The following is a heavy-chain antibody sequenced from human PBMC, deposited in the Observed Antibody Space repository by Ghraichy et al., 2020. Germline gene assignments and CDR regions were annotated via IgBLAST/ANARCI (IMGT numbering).Heavy chain of an antibody. CDR1: GFTVSSYS. Sequence: GGSLRLSCVGSGFTVSSYSMNWVRQAPGKGLEWVSYITGSGRFISYADSVKGRFTVSRDNAQNSLYLQMKSLRDEDTAVYYCARGSTVVRYYYYDGMDVCGQGTTVTVS. D-gene: IGHD2-21*01. CDR2: ITGSGRFI. V-gene: IGHV3-21*05. CDR3: ARGSTVVRYYYYDGMDV. J-gene: IGHJ6*02.